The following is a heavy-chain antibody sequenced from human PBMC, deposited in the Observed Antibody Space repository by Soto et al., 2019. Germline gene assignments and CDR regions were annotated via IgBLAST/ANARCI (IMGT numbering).Heavy chain of an antibody. CDR3: AREAGYYDRSGYNWFDP. CDR1: GGSISHYY. Sequence: QVQLQESGPGLVKPSETLSLTCTVSGGSISHYYWSWIRQPPGKGLEWIGYIYYSGSTNYNPSLKRRVTISLYTSKSQFSLIVSSVTAADTAVYYCAREAGYYDRSGYNWFDPWGQGIQVTVSS. J-gene: IGHJ5*02. V-gene: IGHV4-59*01. CDR2: IYYSGST. D-gene: IGHD3-22*01.